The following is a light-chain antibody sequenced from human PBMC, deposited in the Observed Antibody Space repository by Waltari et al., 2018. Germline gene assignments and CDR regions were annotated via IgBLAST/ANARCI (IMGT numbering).Light chain of an antibody. CDR3: QQYGGSPRT. Sequence: EIVLTQSPGTLSLSPGERANLSCRASQSVSSNYLAWYQQKPGQAPRLLIFAASSRATGIPDRFSGSGSGTDFTLTIRRLEPEDFAVYYCQQYGGSPRTFGQGTKLEIK. V-gene: IGKV3-20*01. CDR2: AAS. J-gene: IGKJ2*01. CDR1: QSVSSNY.